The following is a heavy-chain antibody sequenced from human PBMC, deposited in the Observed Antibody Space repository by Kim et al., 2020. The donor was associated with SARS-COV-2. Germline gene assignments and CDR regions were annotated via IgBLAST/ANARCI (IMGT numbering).Heavy chain of an antibody. Sequence: SETLSLTCTVSGGSISSYSYYWGWIRQPPGKGLEWIGSIYYSGTTYYNPSLKSRVTISVDTSKNQFSLKVNSVTAADTAVYYCASPGGPAPNWFDPWGQGTLVTVSS. CDR1: GGSISSYSYY. CDR3: ASPGGPAPNWFDP. V-gene: IGHV4-39*01. J-gene: IGHJ5*02. CDR2: IYYSGTT. D-gene: IGHD3-10*01.